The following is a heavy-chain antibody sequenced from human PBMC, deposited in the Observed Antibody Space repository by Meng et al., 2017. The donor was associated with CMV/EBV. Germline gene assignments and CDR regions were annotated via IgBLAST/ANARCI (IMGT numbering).Heavy chain of an antibody. V-gene: IGHV3-7*01. Sequence: GESLKISCAASGFTFSSYWMSWVRQAPGKGLEWVANIKQDGSEKYYVDSVKGRFTISRDNAKNSLYLQMNSLRAEDTAVYYCARGGDFWSGYSWPYYGMDVWGQGTTVTVSS. CDR3: ARGGDFWSGYSWPYYGMDV. J-gene: IGHJ6*02. CDR2: IKQDGSEK. D-gene: IGHD3-3*01. CDR1: GFTFSSYW.